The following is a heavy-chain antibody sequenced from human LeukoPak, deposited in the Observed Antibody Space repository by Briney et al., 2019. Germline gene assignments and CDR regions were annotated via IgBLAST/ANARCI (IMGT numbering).Heavy chain of an antibody. CDR3: ASGDYGDPPLNY. J-gene: IGHJ4*02. CDR1: GYTFTGYF. D-gene: IGHD4/OR15-4a*01. CDR2: INPNTGGT. Sequence: GGPVKASCKASGYTFTGYFVHWVRQAPGQGLQWMGWINPNTGGTNYAQKFQGRVTMTRDTSISTAYMELSRLRSDDTAVYYCASGDYGDPPLNYWGQGTLVTVSS. V-gene: IGHV1-2*02.